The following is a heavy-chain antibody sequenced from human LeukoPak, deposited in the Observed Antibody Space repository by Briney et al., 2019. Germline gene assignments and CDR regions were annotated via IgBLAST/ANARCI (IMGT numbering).Heavy chain of an antibody. D-gene: IGHD6-19*01. Sequence: PGGSLRLSCAASGFTFSSYAMSWVRQAPGKGLEWVSGISGGGGSTYYADSVKCRFTISRDNSKTTLYLQMNSLRAEDTAVYYCARPTSGWYPISPLGIWGQGTMVTVSS. CDR2: ISGGGGST. CDR1: GFTFSSYA. J-gene: IGHJ3*02. V-gene: IGHV3-23*01. CDR3: ARPTSGWYPISPLGI.